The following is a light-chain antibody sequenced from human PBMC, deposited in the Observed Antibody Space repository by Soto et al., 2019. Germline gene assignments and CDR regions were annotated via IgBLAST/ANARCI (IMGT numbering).Light chain of an antibody. CDR3: NSFAGGAHVV. J-gene: IGLJ2*01. CDR2: DVN. V-gene: IGLV2-8*01. CDR1: SSDIGAYNY. Sequence: QSVLAQPPSASGSPGKSVTISCTGTSSDIGAYNYVSWYQQYPGKAPKLIIYDVNQRPSGVPDRFSGSKSGNTASLTVSGLQAEDEAVYYCNSFAGGAHVVFGGGTKLTVL.